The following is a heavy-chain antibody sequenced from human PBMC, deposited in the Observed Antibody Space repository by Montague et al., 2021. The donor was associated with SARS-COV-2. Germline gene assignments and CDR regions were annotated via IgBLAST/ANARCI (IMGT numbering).Heavy chain of an antibody. V-gene: IGHV4-59*08. CDR2: IYYGGST. Sequence: SETLSLTCTVSGGSISSYYWSWIRQPPGKGLEWIGYIYYGGSTNYNPSLKSRVTISVDTSKNQFSLKLSSVTAADTAVYYCARHKYDYVWGTSSGFFDYWGRGTLGTVSS. CDR1: GGSISSYY. CDR3: ARHKYDYVWGTSSGFFDY. D-gene: IGHD3-16*01. J-gene: IGHJ4*02.